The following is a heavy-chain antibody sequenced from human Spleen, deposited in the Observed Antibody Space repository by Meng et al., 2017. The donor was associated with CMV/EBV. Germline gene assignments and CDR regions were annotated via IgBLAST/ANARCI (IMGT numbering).Heavy chain of an antibody. D-gene: IGHD3-16*02. V-gene: IGHV1-69*05. CDR1: GGPFSSNA. J-gene: IGHJ6*02. CDR2: IIPIFNTA. CDR3: ARGSRIDRLYYYAMDV. Sequence: SVKVSCKASGGPFSSNAISWVRQAPRQGLEWMGGIIPIFNTADYAQKFQGRVTITTDEYTSTAYMELSRLRSDDTAVYYCARGSRIDRLYYYAMDVWGQGTTVTVSS.